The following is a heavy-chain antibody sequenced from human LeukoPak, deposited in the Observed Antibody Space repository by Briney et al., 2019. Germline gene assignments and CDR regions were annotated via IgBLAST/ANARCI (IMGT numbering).Heavy chain of an antibody. CDR2: INHSGST. V-gene: IGHV4-34*01. CDR3: ARRQGLRYFDWLLNGALDY. J-gene: IGHJ4*02. Sequence: SETLSLTCAVYGGSFSGYYWSWIRQPPGNGLEWIGEINHSGSTNYNPSLKSRVTISVDTSKNQFSLKLSSVTAADTAVYYCARRQGLRYFDWLLNGALDYWGQGTLVTVSS. D-gene: IGHD3-9*01. CDR1: GGSFSGYY.